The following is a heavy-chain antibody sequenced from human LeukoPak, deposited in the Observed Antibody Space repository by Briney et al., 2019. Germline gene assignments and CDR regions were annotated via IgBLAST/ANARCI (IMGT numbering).Heavy chain of an antibody. CDR1: GGSISSGDYY. D-gene: IGHD5-18*01. CDR2: IYYSGST. Sequence: SETLSLTCTVSGGSISSGDYYWSWIRQPPGRGLEWIGYIYYSGSTYYNPSLKSRVFISEDTSKNQFSLRLSSVTAADTAVYYCARVGSAMAFDYWGQGTLVTVSS. CDR3: ARVGSAMAFDY. J-gene: IGHJ4*02. V-gene: IGHV4-30-4*01.